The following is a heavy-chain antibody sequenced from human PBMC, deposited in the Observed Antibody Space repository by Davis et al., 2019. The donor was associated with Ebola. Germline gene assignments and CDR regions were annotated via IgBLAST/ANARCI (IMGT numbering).Heavy chain of an antibody. CDR1: GFTVSSNY. D-gene: IGHD2-15*01. J-gene: IGHJ4*02. CDR3: AIPDCSGADCYSVYIKN. Sequence: GESLKISCAASGFTVSSNYMSWVRQAPGKGLEWVSVIYSGGSTYYGDSVKGRFTISRDNSNNMLYLQMNSLRAEDTAVYYCAIPDCSGADCYSVYIKNWGQGTLVTVSS. V-gene: IGHV3-53*01. CDR2: IYSGGST.